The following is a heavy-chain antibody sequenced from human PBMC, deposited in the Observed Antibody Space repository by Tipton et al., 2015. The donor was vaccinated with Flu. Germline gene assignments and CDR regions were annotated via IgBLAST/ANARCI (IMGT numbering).Heavy chain of an antibody. CDR1: GGSLSSFY. D-gene: IGHD3-10*01. J-gene: IGHJ4*02. Sequence: TLSLTCTVSGGSLSSFYWSWIRQPAGKGLEYIGRIYSSGSTNYNPSFMSRVSMSLDASKTQFSLNLNSVTAADTAMYYCARGSGSGTHVMFDYWGQGTLVTVSS. V-gene: IGHV4-4*07. CDR2: IYSSGST. CDR3: ARGSGSGTHVMFDY.